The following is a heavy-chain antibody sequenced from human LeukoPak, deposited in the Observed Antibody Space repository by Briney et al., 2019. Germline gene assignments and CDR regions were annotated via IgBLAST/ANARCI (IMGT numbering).Heavy chain of an antibody. Sequence: ASVKVSCKASGYTFTSYDINWVRQATGQGLEWMGWMNPNSGNTGYAQKFQGRVTMTRNTSISTAYMELSSLRSEDTAVYYCARGSVTMVRGVRSDAFDIWGQGTMVTVSS. V-gene: IGHV1-8*01. J-gene: IGHJ3*02. CDR1: GYTFTSYD. CDR2: MNPNSGNT. CDR3: ARGSVTMVRGVRSDAFDI. D-gene: IGHD3-10*01.